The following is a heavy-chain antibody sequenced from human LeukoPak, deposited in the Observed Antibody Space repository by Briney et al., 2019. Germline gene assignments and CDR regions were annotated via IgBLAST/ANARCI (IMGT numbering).Heavy chain of an antibody. CDR1: GGTFSSYA. Sequence: SVKVSCKASGGTFSSYAISWVRQAPGQGLEWMGRIIPIFGTANYAQKFQGRVTITTNESTSTAYMELSSLRSEDTAVYYCARALLGEYYFDYWGQGTPATVSS. CDR3: ARALLGEYYFDY. D-gene: IGHD3-16*01. CDR2: IIPIFGTA. J-gene: IGHJ4*02. V-gene: IGHV1-69*05.